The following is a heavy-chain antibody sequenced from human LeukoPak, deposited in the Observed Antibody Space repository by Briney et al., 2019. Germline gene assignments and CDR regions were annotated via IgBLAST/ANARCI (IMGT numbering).Heavy chain of an antibody. CDR3: ARVTSSRGAIDI. D-gene: IGHD6-13*01. Sequence: SGGSLRLSCAASGYTFSSYSINWVRQAPGKGLEWVSSISSRSSYIYYADSVKGRFTISRDNAKNSLFLQMNSLRAEDTAMYYCARVTSSRGAIDIWGQGTMVTVSS. J-gene: IGHJ3*02. CDR2: ISSRSSYI. V-gene: IGHV3-21*01. CDR1: GYTFSSYS.